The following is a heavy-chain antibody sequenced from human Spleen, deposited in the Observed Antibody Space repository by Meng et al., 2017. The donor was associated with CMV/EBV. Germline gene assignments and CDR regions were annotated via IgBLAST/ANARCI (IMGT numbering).Heavy chain of an antibody. CDR3: ATSRFDP. CDR2: IYYSGST. V-gene: IGHV4-59*06. Sequence: QAQLQESAPGLSKPSETLSLTCTVSGGSISSYYWSWIRQPAGKGLEWIGYIYYSGSTYYNPSLKSRVTISVDTSKNQFSLKLSSVTAADTAVYYCATSRFDPWGQGTLVTVSS. CDR1: GGSISSYY. D-gene: IGHD6-6*01. J-gene: IGHJ5*02.